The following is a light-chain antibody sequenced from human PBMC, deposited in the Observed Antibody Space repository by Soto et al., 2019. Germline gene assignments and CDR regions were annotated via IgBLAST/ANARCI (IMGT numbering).Light chain of an antibody. Sequence: EIVMTQSPATLSLSPGERATLSCMATQSVNSKLAWYQHKPGQSPRLVIYGASTRATGIPERFSGSGSGTDFTLTISRLEPEDFEVYYCQQYGSSPSTFGQGTRLETK. V-gene: IGKV3-20*01. J-gene: IGKJ5*01. CDR1: QSVNSK. CDR3: QQYGSSPST. CDR2: GAS.